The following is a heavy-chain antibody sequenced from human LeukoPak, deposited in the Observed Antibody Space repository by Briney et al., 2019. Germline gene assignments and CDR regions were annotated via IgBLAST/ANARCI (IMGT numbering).Heavy chain of an antibody. CDR3: ARDLTGLDWFDP. D-gene: IGHD1-1*01. Sequence: ASVKVSCKASGYTFTDYYMHWVRQAPGQGLEWMGWINPNSGGTNYAQKFQGRVTMTRDTSISTAYMELSRLRSDGTAVYYCARDLTGLDWFDPWGQGTLVTVSS. J-gene: IGHJ5*02. V-gene: IGHV1-2*02. CDR1: GYTFTDYY. CDR2: INPNSGGT.